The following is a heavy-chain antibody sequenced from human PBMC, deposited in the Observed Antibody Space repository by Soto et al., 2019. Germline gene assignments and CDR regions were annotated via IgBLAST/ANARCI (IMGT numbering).Heavy chain of an antibody. CDR2: MHHSGSS. CDR1: GGSVNSPNW. J-gene: IGHJ4*02. V-gene: IGHV4-4*02. D-gene: IGHD6-19*01. Sequence: QVQLQQSGPGLVEPSGTLSLTCAVSGGSVNSPNWWNWVRQPPETGLEWIGEMHHSGSSNYNPSLKTRLTLSVDKSNNEFSMNLNSVTSADTAIYYCGRANSSGSPIDSWGQGILVTVSS. CDR3: GRANSSGSPIDS.